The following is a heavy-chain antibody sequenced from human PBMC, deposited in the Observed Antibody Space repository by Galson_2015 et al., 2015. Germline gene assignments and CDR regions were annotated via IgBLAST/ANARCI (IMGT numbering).Heavy chain of an antibody. Sequence: SLRLSFAASGFTFSSYSMNWVRQAPGKGLEWVSSISSSSSYIYSADSVKGRFTISRDNAKNSLYLQMNSLRAEDTAVYYCADGRGTDAFYIWGQGTMVTVSS. D-gene: IGHD2-15*01. CDR3: ADGRGTDAFYI. CDR1: GFTFSSYS. CDR2: ISSSSSYI. V-gene: IGHV3-21*01. J-gene: IGHJ3*02.